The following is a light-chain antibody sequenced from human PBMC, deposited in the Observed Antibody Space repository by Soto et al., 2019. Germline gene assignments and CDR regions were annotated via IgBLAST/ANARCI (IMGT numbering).Light chain of an antibody. V-gene: IGKV3-20*01. CDR1: PRVAAPY. CDR2: GAS. J-gene: IGKJ4*01. CDR3: HQYSNFPLT. Sequence: EVVLTQSPGTLSVSPGARATLSCRASPRVAAPYLAWYQQKRGQAPRLLIYGASSRATGIPDRFSGSGSGTVFTLTISSLEPEDFAMYYCHQYSNFPLTFGGGTKVDIK.